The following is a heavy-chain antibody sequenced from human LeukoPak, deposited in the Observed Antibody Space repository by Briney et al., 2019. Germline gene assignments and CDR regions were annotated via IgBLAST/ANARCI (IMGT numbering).Heavy chain of an antibody. CDR3: AKDAQRGFDYSNSLEH. V-gene: IGHV3-23*01. CDR1: GFTFSGCA. Sequence: GGSLRLSCAASGFTFSGCAMTWVRQAPGKGLEWVSAIVKTGGTTYADSVKGRFTISRDNFRNTVSLQMNSLRAEDTAVYYCAKDAQRGFDYSNSLEHWGQGSLVTVSS. D-gene: IGHD4-11*01. J-gene: IGHJ4*02. CDR2: IVKTGGTT.